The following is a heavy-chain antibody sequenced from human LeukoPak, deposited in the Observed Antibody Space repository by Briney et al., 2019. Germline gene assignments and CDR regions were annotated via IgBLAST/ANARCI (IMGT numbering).Heavy chain of an antibody. J-gene: IGHJ4*02. Sequence: GASLRLSCAASGFTFSSYAMSWVPQAPGEGVGWVSAISGSGGSIYYADSVKGRFTISRDNSKNTLYLQMNSLRAEDTAVYYCAKGAPQYSSSWYYFDYWGQGTLVTVSS. CDR1: GFTFSSYA. CDR2: ISGSGGSI. V-gene: IGHV3-23*01. CDR3: AKGAPQYSSSWYYFDY. D-gene: IGHD6-13*01.